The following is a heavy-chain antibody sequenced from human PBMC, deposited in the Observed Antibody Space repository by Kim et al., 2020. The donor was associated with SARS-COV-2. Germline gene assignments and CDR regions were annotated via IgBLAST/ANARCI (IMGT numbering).Heavy chain of an antibody. V-gene: IGHV1-18*01. Sequence: ASVKVSCKTSGYTFTTHGINWVRQAPGQEIEWMGWIRPYNGNTNNEQRFQGRVTLTTDTSTNTAYMELRSLRSDDTAVYYCARDGRYGITGTPQEIYYLDYWGQGTLVSVSS. J-gene: IGHJ4*02. CDR3: ARDGRYGITGTPQEIYYLDY. CDR2: IRPYNGNT. CDR1: GYTFTTHG. D-gene: IGHD1-20*01.